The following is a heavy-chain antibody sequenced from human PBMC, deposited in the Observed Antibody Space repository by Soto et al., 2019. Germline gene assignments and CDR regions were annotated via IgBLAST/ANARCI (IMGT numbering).Heavy chain of an antibody. CDR2: MNPNSGNT. V-gene: IGHV1-8*01. CDR1: GYTVNSYY. Sequence: ASLKGSCKASGYTVNSYYINCVRQSTLQGREWMVWMNPNSGNTGYAQKFQGRVTMTRNTSISTAYMELSSLRSEDTAVYYCARGRVAIFGVARGFDPWGQGTLVTVSS. D-gene: IGHD3-3*01. CDR3: ARGRVAIFGVARGFDP. J-gene: IGHJ5*02.